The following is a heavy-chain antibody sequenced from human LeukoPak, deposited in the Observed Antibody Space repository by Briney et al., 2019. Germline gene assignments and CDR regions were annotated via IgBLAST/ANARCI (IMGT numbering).Heavy chain of an antibody. V-gene: IGHV3-48*03. J-gene: IGHJ5*02. CDR2: ISSSGNSI. Sequence: GGSLRLSCAASEFTFSIYEMNWVRQTPGKGLEWPSYISSSGNSIYYADSVGGRFTISRDNAKNSLYLQMNSLRVEDTAVYYCARGGSAASSNWFDAWGQGTLVTVSS. CDR3: ARGGSAASSNWFDA. D-gene: IGHD1-26*01. CDR1: EFTFSIYE.